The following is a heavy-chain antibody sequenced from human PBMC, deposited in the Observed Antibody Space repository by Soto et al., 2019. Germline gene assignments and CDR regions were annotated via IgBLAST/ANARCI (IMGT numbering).Heavy chain of an antibody. CDR1: GFTFSSYA. Sequence: GGSLRLSCAASGFTFSSYAMHWVRQAPGKGLEWVAVISYDGSNKYYADSVKGRFTISRDNSKNTLYLQMNSLRAEDTAVYYCARDFYFSGSGPLLDWGQGTLVTVSS. CDR3: ARDFYFSGSGPLLD. CDR2: ISYDGSNK. V-gene: IGHV3-30-3*01. J-gene: IGHJ4*02. D-gene: IGHD3-10*01.